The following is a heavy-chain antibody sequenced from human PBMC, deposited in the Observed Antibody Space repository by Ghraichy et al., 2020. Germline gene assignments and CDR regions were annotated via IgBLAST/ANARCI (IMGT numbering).Heavy chain of an antibody. CDR2: ISWDGGST. D-gene: IGHD3-3*01. CDR1: GFTFDDYA. CDR3: AKVGVGIDY. V-gene: IGHV3-43D*03. Sequence: GSLRLSCAASGFTFDDYAMHWVRQAPGKGLEWVSLISWDGGSTYYADSVKGRFTISRDNSKNSLYLQMNSLRAEDTALNYCAKVGVGIDYWGQGTLVTVSS. J-gene: IGHJ4*02.